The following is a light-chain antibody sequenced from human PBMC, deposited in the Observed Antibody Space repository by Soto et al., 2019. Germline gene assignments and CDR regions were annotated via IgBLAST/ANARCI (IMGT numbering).Light chain of an antibody. Sequence: QSALTQPASVSGCPGQSIAISCTGTSSDVGGYDYVSWYQQHPDKAPKLMIYEVTKRPSGVSNRFSGSKSGNTASLTISGLQPEDEADYYCSSHTSGSTRVFGSGTKLTVL. CDR1: SSDVGGYDY. V-gene: IGLV2-14*01. CDR2: EVT. CDR3: SSHTSGSTRV. J-gene: IGLJ1*01.